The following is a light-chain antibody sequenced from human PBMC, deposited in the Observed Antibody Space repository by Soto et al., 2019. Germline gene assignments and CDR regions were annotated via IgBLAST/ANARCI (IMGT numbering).Light chain of an antibody. Sequence: QSVLTQPPSVSAAPGQKVTISCSGSSSNIGNNYVSWYQHLPGAAPKLLIYDNSQRPSGIPDRFSGSKSGTSATLGIIGLQTGDEADYYCGTWDSSLTTVVFGGGTKLTVL. J-gene: IGLJ3*02. CDR2: DNS. V-gene: IGLV1-51*01. CDR3: GTWDSSLTTVV. CDR1: SSNIGNNY.